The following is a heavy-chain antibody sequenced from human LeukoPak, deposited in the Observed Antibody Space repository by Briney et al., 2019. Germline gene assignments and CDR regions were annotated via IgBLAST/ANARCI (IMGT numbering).Heavy chain of an antibody. Sequence: GGSLRLSCAASGFTFSSYEMNWVRQAPGKGLEWVSYISSSGGTIYYADSVKGRFTISRDNAKNSVYLQMNSLRAEDTAVYYCARGQYVYYYDSSSYPFDYWGQGTLVTVSS. CDR2: ISSSGGTI. CDR1: GFTFSSYE. V-gene: IGHV3-48*03. D-gene: IGHD3-22*01. J-gene: IGHJ4*02. CDR3: ARGQYVYYYDSSSYPFDY.